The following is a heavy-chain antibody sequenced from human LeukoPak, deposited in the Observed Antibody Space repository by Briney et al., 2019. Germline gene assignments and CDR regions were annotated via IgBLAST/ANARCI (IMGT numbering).Heavy chain of an antibody. CDR2: ISAYNGNT. CDR1: GYTFTSYG. D-gene: IGHD2-15*01. V-gene: IGHV1-18*01. Sequence: ASVKVSCKASGYTFTSYGISWVRQAPGQGLEWMGWISAYNGNTNYAQKLQGRVTMTTDTSTSTAYMELRSPRSDDTAVYYCARDPASLVVVAATGFDPWGQGTLVTVSS. J-gene: IGHJ5*02. CDR3: ARDPASLVVVAATGFDP.